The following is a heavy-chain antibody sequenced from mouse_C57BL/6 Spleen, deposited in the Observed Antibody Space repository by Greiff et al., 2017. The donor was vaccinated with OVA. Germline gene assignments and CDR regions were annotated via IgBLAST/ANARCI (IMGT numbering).Heavy chain of an antibody. V-gene: IGHV3-6*01. D-gene: IGHD2-14*01. CDR1: GYSITSGYY. Sequence: EVKLQESGPGLVKPSQSLSLTCSVTGYSITSGYYWNWIRQFPGNKLEWMGYISYDGSNNYNPSLKNRISITRDTSKNQFFLKLNSVTTEDTATYYCARDDYRGMMDYWGQGTSVTVSS. CDR2: ISYDGSN. CDR3: ARDDYRGMMDY. J-gene: IGHJ4*01.